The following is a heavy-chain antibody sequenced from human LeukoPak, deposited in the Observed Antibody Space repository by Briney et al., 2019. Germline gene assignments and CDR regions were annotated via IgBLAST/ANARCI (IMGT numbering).Heavy chain of an antibody. V-gene: IGHV3-33*01. D-gene: IGHD6-13*01. CDR2: IWYDGSNK. CDR3: ARDNPRLGAAGTLDY. CDR1: GLTFISYG. Sequence: GRSLRLSCAAYGLTFISYGMHWGRQAPGKGLEWVAVIWYDGSNKYYADSVKGRFTISRDNSKNTLYLTMNSLRAEDTAVYYCARDNPRLGAAGTLDYWGQGTLVTVSS. J-gene: IGHJ4*02.